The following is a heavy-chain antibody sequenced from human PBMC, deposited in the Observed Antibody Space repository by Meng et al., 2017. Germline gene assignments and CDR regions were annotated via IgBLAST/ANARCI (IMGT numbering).Heavy chain of an antibody. V-gene: IGHV3-7*01. CDR2: IKEDGSKQ. CDR1: GFTFSSYG. D-gene: IGHD2-15*01. CDR3: ARYKHGRSYSRDFDY. J-gene: IGHJ4*02. Sequence: GGSLRLSCAASGFTFSSYGMTWVRQAQGKGLEWVAKIKEDGSKQYDVDSVKGRFTIARDNAKNSLYLQMNSLRAEDTAVYYCARYKHGRSYSRDFDYWGQGTLVTVSS.